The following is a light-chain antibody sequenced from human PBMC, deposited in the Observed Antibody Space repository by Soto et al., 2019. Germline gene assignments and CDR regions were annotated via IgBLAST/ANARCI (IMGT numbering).Light chain of an antibody. J-gene: IGLJ1*01. CDR2: VVS. CDR3: QSYGTSLSGLYV. Sequence: QSALTQPHSVSGSPGQSVTISCTGTSVDVGAYDFVSWYQQHPGKAPKLLIYVVSGRPSGVPHRFSGSKSGNAASLTISGLQAEDEGDYFCQSYGTSLSGLYVFGTGTKVTVL. V-gene: IGLV2-11*01. CDR1: SVDVGAYDF.